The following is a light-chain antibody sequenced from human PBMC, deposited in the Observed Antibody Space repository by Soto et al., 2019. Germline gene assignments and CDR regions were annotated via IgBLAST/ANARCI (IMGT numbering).Light chain of an antibody. CDR3: QQRSSWPQLT. J-gene: IGKJ4*01. CDR2: DAS. CDR1: QSVSSY. Sequence: EIVLTQSPATLSLSPGERATLSCRASQSVSSYLAWYQQKPGQAPRLLIYDASNRATAIPARFSGSGSGTDFTLTISSLEPEDFAVYYCQQRSSWPQLTFGGGTKVEIK. V-gene: IGKV3-11*01.